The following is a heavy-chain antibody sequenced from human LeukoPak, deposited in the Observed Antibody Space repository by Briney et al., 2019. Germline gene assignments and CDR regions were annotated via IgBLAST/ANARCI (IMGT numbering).Heavy chain of an antibody. CDR1: GFTFSSYA. CDR2: ISGSGGST. Sequence: GGSLRLSCAASGFTFSSYAMSWVRQAPGKGLEWVSAISGSGGSTYYADSVKGRFTISRDNSKNTLYLQMNSLRAEDTAVYYCARVLAGGPIVVVPAAALDYWGQGTLVTVSS. J-gene: IGHJ4*02. CDR3: ARVLAGGPIVVVPAAALDY. V-gene: IGHV3-23*01. D-gene: IGHD2-2*01.